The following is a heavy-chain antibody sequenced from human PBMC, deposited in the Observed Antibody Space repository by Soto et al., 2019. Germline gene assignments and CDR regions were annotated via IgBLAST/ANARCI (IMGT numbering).Heavy chain of an antibody. J-gene: IGHJ4*02. D-gene: IGHD2-21*02. CDR3: AKIHCGGDCYAGNFDY. CDR1: EFTFRSSA. CDR2: ISGSGGST. Sequence: GRSLGPSCAASEFTFRSSAMSWGRQAPGKGLEWVSAISGSGGSTYYADSVKGRFTISRDNSKNTLYLQMNSLRAEDTAVYYCAKIHCGGDCYAGNFDYWGQGTLVTVSS. V-gene: IGHV3-23*01.